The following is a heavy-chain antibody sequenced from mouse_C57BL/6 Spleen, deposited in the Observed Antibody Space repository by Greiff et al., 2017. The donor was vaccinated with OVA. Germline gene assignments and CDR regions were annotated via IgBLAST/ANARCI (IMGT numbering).Heavy chain of an antibody. CDR2: IYPGSGNT. V-gene: IGHV1-76*01. D-gene: IGHD2-5*01. CDR3: AREGAYYSNHNYFDY. CDR1: GYTFTDYY. Sequence: VQLQESGAELVRPGASVKLSCKASGYTFTDYYINWVKQRPGQGLEWIARIYPGSGNTYYNEKFKGKATLTAEKSSSTAYMQLSSLTSEDSAVYFCAREGAYYSNHNYFDYGGQGTTLTVPS. J-gene: IGHJ2*01.